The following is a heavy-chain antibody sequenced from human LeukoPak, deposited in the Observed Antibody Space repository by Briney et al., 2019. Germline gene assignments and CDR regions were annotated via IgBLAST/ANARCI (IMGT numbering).Heavy chain of an antibody. D-gene: IGHD2-2*01. CDR2: IRYDGSNK. CDR1: GFTFSSYG. V-gene: IGHV3-30*02. Sequence: GGSLRLSCAASGFTFSSYGMHWVRQAPGKGLEWVAFIRYDGSNKYYADSVKGRFTISRDNSKNTLYLQMNSLRAEDTAVYYCAKDRQYQLLGTVGLDYWGQGTLVTVSS. CDR3: AKDRQYQLLGTVGLDY. J-gene: IGHJ4*02.